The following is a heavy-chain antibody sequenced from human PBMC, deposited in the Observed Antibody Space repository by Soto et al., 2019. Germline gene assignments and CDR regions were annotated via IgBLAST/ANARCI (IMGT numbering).Heavy chain of an antibody. Sequence: QVQLVESGGGLVKPGGSLRLSCAASGFTFSDYYMSWIRQAPGKGLEWVSYISSGASTIKYADSVRGRFTISRDNAKKSLYLQMNSLRAEDTAVYYCARDYTSSRYGASGYWGQGTLVTVSS. CDR3: ARDYTSSRYGASGY. V-gene: IGHV3-11*01. CDR2: ISSGASTI. CDR1: GFTFSDYY. J-gene: IGHJ4*02. D-gene: IGHD6-13*01.